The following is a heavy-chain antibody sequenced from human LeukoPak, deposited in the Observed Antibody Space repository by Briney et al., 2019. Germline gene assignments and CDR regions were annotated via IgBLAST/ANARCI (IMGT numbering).Heavy chain of an antibody. D-gene: IGHD1-26*01. CDR2: INTDGSST. Sequence: PGRSLRLSCAASGFTFSSYAMHWVRQAPGKGLVWVSRINTDGSSTSYADSVKGRFTISRDNAKNTLYLQMNSLRAEDTAVYYCARGAWEYYYMDVWGKGTTVTVSS. CDR1: GFTFSSYA. J-gene: IGHJ6*03. V-gene: IGHV3-74*01. CDR3: ARGAWEYYYMDV.